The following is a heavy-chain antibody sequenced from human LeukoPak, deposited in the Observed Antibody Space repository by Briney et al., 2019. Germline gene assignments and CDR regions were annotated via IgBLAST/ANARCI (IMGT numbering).Heavy chain of an antibody. CDR3: ARGGNSGWYYFDY. V-gene: IGHV3-48*03. CDR2: TSSSGVTI. D-gene: IGHD6-19*01. CDR1: GFSFSDFE. J-gene: IGHJ4*02. Sequence: GGSLRLSCAASGFSFSDFEMNWVRQAPGKGLEWLSYTSSSGVTIYYADSVKGRFTISRDNAKNSLYLQMNSLRADDTAVYYCARGGNSGWYYFDYWGQGTLVTVSS.